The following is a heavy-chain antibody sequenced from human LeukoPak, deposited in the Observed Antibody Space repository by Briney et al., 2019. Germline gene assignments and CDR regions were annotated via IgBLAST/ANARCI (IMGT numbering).Heavy chain of an antibody. J-gene: IGHJ4*02. V-gene: IGHV4-34*01. D-gene: IGHD3-10*01. CDR3: AINDGGGSYYKSDF. CDR1: GGSFSGYY. Sequence: PSETLSLTCAVYGGSFSGYYWSWIRQSPGKGLEWIGEINQSGTTNYNPSLKRRVTISIDASKNQFSLKLNSVTAADTAVYYCAINDGGGSYYKSDFWGQGILVTVSS. CDR2: INQSGTT.